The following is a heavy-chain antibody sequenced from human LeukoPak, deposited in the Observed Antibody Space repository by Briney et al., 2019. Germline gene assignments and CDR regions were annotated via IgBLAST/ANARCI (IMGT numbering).Heavy chain of an antibody. J-gene: IGHJ4*02. V-gene: IGHV5-51*01. D-gene: IGHD2-2*01. CDR3: ARLRESQLLTSYFDS. Sequence: GESLKISCKGSGYTFSGFWIVWVRQMPGKGLEWMGIIFGGDSQSRYSPSFQGQVTMSADKSITTAYLQWSSLKASDTAMYYCARLRESQLLTSYFDSWGQGTLVTVSS. CDR2: IFGGDSQS. CDR1: GYTFSGFW.